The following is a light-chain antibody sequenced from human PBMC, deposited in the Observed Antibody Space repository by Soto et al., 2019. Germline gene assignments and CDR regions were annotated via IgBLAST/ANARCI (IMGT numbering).Light chain of an antibody. CDR2: EVS. CDR1: SSDIGAYNY. J-gene: IGLJ1*01. CDR3: TSYTTSSTLSYV. Sequence: QSVLTQPASVSGSPGQSITISCTGTSSDIGAYNYVSWYQQHPGRAPKLMVYEVSDRPSGVSNRFSGSKSGNSASLTISGLQAEDEADYYCTSYTTSSTLSYVFGTGTKVT. V-gene: IGLV2-14*01.